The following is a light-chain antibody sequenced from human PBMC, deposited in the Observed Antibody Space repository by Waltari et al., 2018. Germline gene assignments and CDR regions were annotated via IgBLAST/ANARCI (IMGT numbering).Light chain of an antibody. J-gene: IGLJ2*01. CDR1: SSDVGGSDS. Sequence: QSALTQPGSVAGSPGQSITISCTGTSSDVGGSDSVNWYQQTPSKAPKPLLHSVSSRLSGVSNRFSGSKSGNTASLTISGLQAEDEADYFCSSYAGSNTLVFGGGTQVTVL. CDR2: SVS. V-gene: IGLV2-14*03. CDR3: SSYAGSNTLV.